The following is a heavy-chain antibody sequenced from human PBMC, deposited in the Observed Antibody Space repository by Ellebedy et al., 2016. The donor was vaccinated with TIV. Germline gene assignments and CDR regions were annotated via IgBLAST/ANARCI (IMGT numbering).Heavy chain of an antibody. CDR3: ARDPRGLDH. J-gene: IGHJ4*02. CDR1: GFTFSDYS. CDR2: IGSRSTYI. V-gene: IGHV3-21*01. Sequence: GESLKISXAASGFTFSDYSMNWVRQAPGRGLEWVSSIGSRSTYIYYADSVRGRFTISRDNAKNSLYLQMNSLRAEDTAVYYCARDPRGLDHWGQGTLVTISS.